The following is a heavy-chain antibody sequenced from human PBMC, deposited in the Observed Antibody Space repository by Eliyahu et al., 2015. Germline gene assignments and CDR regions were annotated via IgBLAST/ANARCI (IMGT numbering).Heavy chain of an antibody. CDR2: IYYSGST. CDR1: GGSISXSSYX. D-gene: IGHD3-3*01. J-gene: IGHJ5*02. CDR3: ARHLARYDFWSDPQGNWFDP. Sequence: QLQLQESGPGLVKPSETLSLTCTXXGGSISXSSYXXGWIRQPPGKGXEWXGSIYYSGSTYYNPSXKSRVTISVDTSKNQFSLKLSSVTAADTAVYYCARHLARYDFWSDPQGNWFDPWGQGTLVTVSS. V-gene: IGHV4-39*01.